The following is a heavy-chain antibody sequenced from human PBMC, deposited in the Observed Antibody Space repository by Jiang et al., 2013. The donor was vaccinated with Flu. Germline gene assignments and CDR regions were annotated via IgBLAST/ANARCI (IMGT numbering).Heavy chain of an antibody. CDR3: ATNRVSCGGDCYLDN. CDR1: GGSFGSIA. J-gene: IGHJ4*02. Sequence: GAEVKKPGSSVKVSCKASGGSFGSIAISWVRQAPGQGLEWMGRIIPILAITNYEQKFQGRLTITADKSTSAAYMELSSLRSEDTAVYYCATNRVSCGGDCYLDNWGQGTLVSVSS. CDR2: IIPILAIT. V-gene: IGHV1-69*04. D-gene: IGHD2-21*02.